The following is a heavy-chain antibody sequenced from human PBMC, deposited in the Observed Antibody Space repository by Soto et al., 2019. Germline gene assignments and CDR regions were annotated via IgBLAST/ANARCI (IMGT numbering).Heavy chain of an antibody. J-gene: IGHJ6*03. D-gene: IGHD2-2*01. CDR3: ARSHTYCSSTSCYWGYYYYYMDV. V-gene: IGHV4-59*01. CDR1: GGSISSYY. Sequence: SETLSLTSTVSGGSISSYYWSWIRQPPGKGLEWIGYIHYSGSTNYNPSLKSRVTISLDTSKNQFSLKLSSVTAADTAVYYCARSHTYCSSTSCYWGYYYYYMDVWGKGTTVTVSS. CDR2: IHYSGST.